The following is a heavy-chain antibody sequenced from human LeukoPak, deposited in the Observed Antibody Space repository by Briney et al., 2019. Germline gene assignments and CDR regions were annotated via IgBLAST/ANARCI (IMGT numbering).Heavy chain of an antibody. CDR1: GCTFSSYW. CDR3: ARDLATIFGVVIPRGSGWFDP. D-gene: IGHD3-3*01. Sequence: GGPLRLSCAASGCTFSSYWMSWVRQAPGKGLEWVANIKQDGSEKYYVDSVKGRFTISRDNAKNSMYLQMNSLRAEDTAVYYCARDLATIFGVVIPRGSGWFDPWGQGTLVTVSS. V-gene: IGHV3-7*01. J-gene: IGHJ5*02. CDR2: IKQDGSEK.